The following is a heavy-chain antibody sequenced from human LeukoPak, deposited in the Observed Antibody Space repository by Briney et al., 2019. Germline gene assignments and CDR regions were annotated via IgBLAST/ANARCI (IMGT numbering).Heavy chain of an antibody. D-gene: IGHD3-10*01. CDR2: ISSNGGSI. CDR3: ASGELAHNFDY. Sequence: GGSLRLSCAASGFTFINYAMHWVRQAPGKGLEYVSAISSNGGSIYYANSVKGRFTISRDNSKNTLYLQMGSLRAEDMAVYYCASGELAHNFDYWGQGTLVTVSS. CDR1: GFTFINYA. J-gene: IGHJ4*02. V-gene: IGHV3-64*01.